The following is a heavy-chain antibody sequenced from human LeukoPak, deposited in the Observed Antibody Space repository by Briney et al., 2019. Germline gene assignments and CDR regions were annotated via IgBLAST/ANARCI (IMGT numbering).Heavy chain of an antibody. CDR1: GYTFSGYY. V-gene: IGHV1-2*02. CDR3: ARDVRLAVAAPDF. CDR2: INPNTGGT. J-gene: IGHJ4*02. D-gene: IGHD6-19*01. Sequence: ASVKVSCKASGYTFSGYYLHWVRQAPGQGLEWMGWINPNTGGTNYAQKFQGRVTMTGGTSISTAYMEVSSLRSDDTAVYYCARDVRLAVAAPDFWGQGTLVTVSS.